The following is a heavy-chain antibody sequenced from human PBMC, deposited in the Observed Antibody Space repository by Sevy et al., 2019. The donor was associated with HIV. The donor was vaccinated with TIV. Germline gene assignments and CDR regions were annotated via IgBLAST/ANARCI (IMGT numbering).Heavy chain of an antibody. J-gene: IGHJ4*02. Sequence: GGSLRLSCAASGFDFSTYWMHWVRQAPGKGLVWVSRIMGDGSRRSHADSVKGRFTISRDNAKITLYLQMNSLRAEDKALYFCARDPFGGYYFDHWGPGTLVTVSS. D-gene: IGHD3-16*01. V-gene: IGHV3-74*01. CDR2: IMGDGSRR. CDR1: GFDFSTYW. CDR3: ARDPFGGYYFDH.